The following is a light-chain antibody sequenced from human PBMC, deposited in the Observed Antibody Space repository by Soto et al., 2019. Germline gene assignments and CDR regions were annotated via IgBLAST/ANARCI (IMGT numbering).Light chain of an antibody. CDR3: QQYNNWLSWT. V-gene: IGKV3-15*01. Sequence: IEMTQSPATLSVSPGERATLSCRASQSVSSNLVWYQQKPGQAPRLLIYGASTRATGIPARFSGSGSGTEFTLTISSLQSEDFAVYYCQQYNNWLSWTFGQGTKVDIK. CDR2: GAS. J-gene: IGKJ1*01. CDR1: QSVSSN.